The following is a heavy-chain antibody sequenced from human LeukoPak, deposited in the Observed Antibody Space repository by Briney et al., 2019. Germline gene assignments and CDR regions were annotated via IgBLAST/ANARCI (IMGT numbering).Heavy chain of an antibody. Sequence: GGSLRLSCAASGFTFSSYWMSWVRQAPGKGLEWVANIKQEGSEKYDVDSVKGRFTSSRDNAKNSLYLQMNSLRAEDTAVYYCARDSGRSGYLASYFDYWGQGTLVTVSS. CDR2: IKQEGSEK. CDR1: GFTFSSYW. V-gene: IGHV3-7*01. D-gene: IGHD3-22*01. CDR3: ARDSGRSGYLASYFDY. J-gene: IGHJ4*02.